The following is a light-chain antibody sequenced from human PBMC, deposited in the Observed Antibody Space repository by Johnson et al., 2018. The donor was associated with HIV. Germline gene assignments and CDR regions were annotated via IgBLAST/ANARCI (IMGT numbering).Light chain of an antibody. CDR2: ENN. J-gene: IGLJ1*01. Sequence: QSVLTQPPSVSAAPGQKVTISCSGSSSNIGNNYVSWYQQLPGTAPKLLIYENNKRPSGIPDRFSGSKSGTSATLGITGLQPVDEADYYCGTWDSSLSALYVFGTGTKVTVL. CDR1: SSNIGNNY. V-gene: IGLV1-51*02. CDR3: GTWDSSLSALYV.